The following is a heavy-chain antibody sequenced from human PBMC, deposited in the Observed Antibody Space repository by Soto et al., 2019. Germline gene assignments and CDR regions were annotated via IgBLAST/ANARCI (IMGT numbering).Heavy chain of an antibody. V-gene: IGHV3-30-3*01. CDR3: ARGGNSGSYYLGFDY. CDR2: ISYDGSNK. J-gene: IGHJ4*02. Sequence: GSLRLSCAASGFTFSSYAMHWVRQAPGKGLEWVAVISYDGSNKYYADSVKGRFTISRDNSKNTLYLQMNSLRAEDTAVYYCARGGNSGSYYLGFDYWGQGTLVTVSS. CDR1: GFTFSSYA. D-gene: IGHD1-26*01.